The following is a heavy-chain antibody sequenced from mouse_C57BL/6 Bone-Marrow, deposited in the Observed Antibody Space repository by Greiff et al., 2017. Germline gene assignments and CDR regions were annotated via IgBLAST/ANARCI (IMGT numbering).Heavy chain of an antibody. J-gene: IGHJ4*01. Sequence: QVQLQQPGAELVKPGASVTLSCKASGYTFTSYWMHWVKQRPGRGLEWIGRIDPNSGGTKYNEKFKSKATLTVDKPSSTAYMQLSSLTSEDSAVYYCATYYSNFYYYAMDYWGQGTSVTVSS. CDR3: ATYYSNFYYYAMDY. D-gene: IGHD2-5*01. V-gene: IGHV1-72*01. CDR1: GYTFTSYW. CDR2: IDPNSGGT.